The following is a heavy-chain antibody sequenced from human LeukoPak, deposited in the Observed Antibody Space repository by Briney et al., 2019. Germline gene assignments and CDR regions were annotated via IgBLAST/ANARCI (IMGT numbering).Heavy chain of an antibody. CDR3: AREGGTVVVGRFDY. J-gene: IGHJ4*02. D-gene: IGHD2-2*01. CDR1: GIDYRASG. Sequence: GGSLRLSCAASGIDYRASGMHWVRHAPGMGLEWVTFIQTDGSDKYYAASVAGRFTISRDDSKNTVYLHMNSLRPDDTALYYCAREGGTVVVGRFDYWGQGTLVTVSS. CDR2: IQTDGSDK. V-gene: IGHV3-30*02.